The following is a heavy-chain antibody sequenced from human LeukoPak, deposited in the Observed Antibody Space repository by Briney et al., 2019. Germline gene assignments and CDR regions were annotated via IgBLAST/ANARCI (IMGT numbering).Heavy chain of an antibody. CDR3: ARVASKGGMDV. J-gene: IGHJ6*02. Sequence: PSETLSLTCTVSGASISSYYWSWIRQPPGKGLEWIGHVHYTWNAKYNPSLKSRVTISLDRSSNQFSLRLSSVSAADTAVYYCARVASKGGMDVWGQGTTVTVSS. V-gene: IGHV4-59*01. CDR1: GASISSYY. D-gene: IGHD5/OR15-5a*01. CDR2: VHYTWNA.